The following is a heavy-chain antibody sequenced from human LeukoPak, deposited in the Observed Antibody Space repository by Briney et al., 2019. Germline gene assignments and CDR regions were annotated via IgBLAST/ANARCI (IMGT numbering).Heavy chain of an antibody. J-gene: IGHJ6*02. CDR2: ISYDGTNK. CDR1: GFTFSTYA. CDR3: ARSQGYYASGSYYKGPIYYYYYGMDV. D-gene: IGHD3-10*01. Sequence: GGSLRLSCAASGFTFSTYAIHWVRQAPGKGLEWVAVISYDGTNKNYADSVKGRFTISRDNSKNTLYLQMNSLRAEVTAVYYCARSQGYYASGSYYKGPIYYYYYGMDVWGQGTTVTVSS. V-gene: IGHV3-30*01.